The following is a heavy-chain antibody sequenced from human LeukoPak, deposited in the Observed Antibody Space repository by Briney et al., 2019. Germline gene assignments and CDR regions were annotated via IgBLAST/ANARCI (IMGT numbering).Heavy chain of an antibody. CDR2: ISSSSNTI. CDR1: GFSLSSYS. V-gene: IGHV3-48*01. Sequence: PGGSLRLSCAASGFSLSSYSMDWFRQTPGKGLEWISYISSSSNTIYYADSVEGRFTISRDNAKNALYLQMNNLRAEDLAVYFCAKDINYCTLTLCHRNWFDPWGQGTLVTVSS. CDR3: AKDINYCTLTLCHRNWFDP. D-gene: IGHD2-8*01. J-gene: IGHJ5*02.